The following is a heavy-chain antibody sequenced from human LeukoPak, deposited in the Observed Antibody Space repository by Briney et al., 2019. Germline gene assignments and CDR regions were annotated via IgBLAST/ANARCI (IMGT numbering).Heavy chain of an antibody. CDR2: MNPNSGNT. V-gene: IGHV1-8*02. CDR3: ARGSDSSGYYVI. CDR1: GYTFTSYY. D-gene: IGHD3-22*01. J-gene: IGHJ4*02. Sequence: ASVKVSCKASGYTFTSYYMHWVRQATGQGLEWMGWMNPNSGNTGYAQKFQGRVTMTRNTSISTAYMELSSLRSEDTAVYYCARGSDSSGYYVIWGQGTLVTVSS.